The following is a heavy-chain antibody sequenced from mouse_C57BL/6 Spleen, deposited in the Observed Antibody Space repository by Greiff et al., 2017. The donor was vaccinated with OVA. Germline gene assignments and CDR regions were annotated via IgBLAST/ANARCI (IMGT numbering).Heavy chain of an antibody. V-gene: IGHV3-6*01. D-gene: IGHD1-3*01. CDR2: ISYDGSN. CDR3: ARGVVLDY. J-gene: IGHJ2*01. CDR1: GYSITSGYY. Sequence: EVQRVESGPGLVKPSQSLSLTCSVTGYSITSGYYWNWIRQFPGNKLEWMGYISYDGSNNYNPSLKNRISITRDTSKNQFFLKLNSVTTEDTATYYCARGVVLDYWGQGTTLTVSS.